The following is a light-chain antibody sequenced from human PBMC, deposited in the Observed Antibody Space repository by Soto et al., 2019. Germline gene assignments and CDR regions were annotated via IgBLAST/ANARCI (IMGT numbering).Light chain of an antibody. CDR1: SSDVGGYNS. Sequence: QSVLTQPRSVSGSPGQSVTISCAGTSSDVGGYNSVSWYQQLPGKAPKLMIYDVSKRPSGVPVRFSGSKSGNTASLTISGLQAEDEADYYCCSYAGSYTGVFGGGTKLTVL. CDR2: DVS. J-gene: IGLJ2*01. V-gene: IGLV2-11*01. CDR3: CSYAGSYTGV.